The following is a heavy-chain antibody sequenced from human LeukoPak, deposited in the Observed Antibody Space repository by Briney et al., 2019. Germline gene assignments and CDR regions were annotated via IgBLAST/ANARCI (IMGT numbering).Heavy chain of an antibody. J-gene: IGHJ4*02. D-gene: IGHD3-3*01. V-gene: IGHV4-4*07. CDR1: GGSISSYY. Sequence: PSETLSLTCTASGGSISSYYWSWIRQPAGKGLGWIGRIYTSGSTNYNPSLKSRVTMSVDTSKNQFSLKLSSVTAADTAVYYCARDRGITIFGVVNRPYYFDYWGQGTLVTVSS. CDR2: IYTSGST. CDR3: ARDRGITIFGVVNRPYYFDY.